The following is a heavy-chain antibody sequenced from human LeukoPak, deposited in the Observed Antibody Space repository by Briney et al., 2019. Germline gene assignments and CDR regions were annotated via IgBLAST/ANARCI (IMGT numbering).Heavy chain of an antibody. Sequence: LSGGSLRLSCAASGFTFSSYWMSWVRQAPGKGLEWVANIKQDGSEKYYVDSVKGRFTISRDNAKNSLYLQMNSLRAEDTAVYYCARDWSTAKVTGGDFDYWGQGTLVTVSS. CDR1: GFTFSSYW. CDR2: IKQDGSEK. J-gene: IGHJ4*02. V-gene: IGHV3-7*01. CDR3: ARDWSTAKVTGGDFDY. D-gene: IGHD5-18*01.